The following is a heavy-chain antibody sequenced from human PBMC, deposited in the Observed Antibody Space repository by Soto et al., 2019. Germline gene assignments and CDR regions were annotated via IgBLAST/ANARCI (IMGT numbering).Heavy chain of an antibody. CDR2: IIPIFGTA. CDR3: ASNYYDSSGYYDDYFDY. Sequence: ASVKVSCKASGGTFSSYAISWVRQAPGQGLEWMGGIIPIFGTANYAQKFQGRVTITADESTSTAYMELSSLRSEDTAVYYCASNYYDSSGYYDDYFDYWGQGTLVTVSS. CDR1: GGTFSSYA. J-gene: IGHJ4*02. V-gene: IGHV1-69*13. D-gene: IGHD3-22*01.